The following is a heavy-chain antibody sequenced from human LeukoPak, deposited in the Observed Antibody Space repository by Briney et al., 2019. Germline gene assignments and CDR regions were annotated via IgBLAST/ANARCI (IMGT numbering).Heavy chain of an antibody. V-gene: IGHV3-33*01. CDR2: IRYDGSNK. CDR3: ARDRVYSSSSRYYYGMDV. Sequence: PGGSLRLSCAASGFTFNSYGMHWVRQAPGKGLEWVAVIRYDGSNKYYADSVKGRFTISRDNTKNTLYLQVNSLRTEDTAVYFCARDRVYSSSSRYYYGMDVWGQGTTITVSS. D-gene: IGHD6-6*01. CDR1: GFTFNSYG. J-gene: IGHJ6*02.